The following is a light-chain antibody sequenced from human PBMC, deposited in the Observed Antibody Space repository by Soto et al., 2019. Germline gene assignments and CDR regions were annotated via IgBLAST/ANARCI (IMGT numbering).Light chain of an antibody. CDR1: TSDFVDSKY. CDR3: CLYADSFT. Sequence: QSVLTQPRSVSGSPGQSVTISCTGTTSDFVDSKYVSWYQLHPVKAPKLIIYDVSQRPSGVPARFSGSKSGDTASLTISGLQTEDEADYYCCLYADSFTFGGGTKVTVL. CDR2: DVS. V-gene: IGLV2-11*01. J-gene: IGLJ2*01.